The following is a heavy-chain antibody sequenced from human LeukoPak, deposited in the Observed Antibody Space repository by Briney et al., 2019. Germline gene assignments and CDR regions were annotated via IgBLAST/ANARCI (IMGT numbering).Heavy chain of an antibody. CDR1: GYTFISYY. D-gene: IGHD3-10*01. CDR2: INPSGGRT. V-gene: IGHV1-46*01. CDR3: AREGYRGTYYFDY. J-gene: IGHJ4*02. Sequence: ASVKVSCKASGYTFISYYMHWVRQAPGQGLEWMGTINPSGGRTDYAQKFQGRVTMTSDTSTSIVYLDLSSLRSEDTAVYYCAREGYRGTYYFDYWGQGTAVTVSS.